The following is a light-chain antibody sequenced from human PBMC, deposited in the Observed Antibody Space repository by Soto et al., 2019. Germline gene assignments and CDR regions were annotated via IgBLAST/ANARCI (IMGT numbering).Light chain of an antibody. CDR1: SSDVGGYNY. Sequence: QSVLTQPDSVSGSPGQSITISCTGTSSDVGGYNYVSWYQQHPGKAPKLMIYEVSNRPSGVSNRFSVSKSGNTASLTISGLQAEDEADYYCSSYTSSSTWVFGGGTQLTVL. CDR3: SSYTSSSTWV. V-gene: IGLV2-14*01. J-gene: IGLJ7*01. CDR2: EVS.